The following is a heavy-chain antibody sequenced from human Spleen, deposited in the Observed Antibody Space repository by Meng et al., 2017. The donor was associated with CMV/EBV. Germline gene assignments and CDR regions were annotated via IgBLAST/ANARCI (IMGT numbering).Heavy chain of an antibody. V-gene: IGHV4-30-4*08. D-gene: IGHD2/OR15-2a*01. Sequence: VSGGSITTNDYYWAWIRQPPGKGLEWIGYINYSGNIYFNPSLRRRLTMSADTSKNQFSLKLTSVTAADTALYYCARVSYLGDAFDVWGQGTMVTVSS. CDR2: INYSGNI. J-gene: IGHJ3*01. CDR3: ARVSYLGDAFDV. CDR1: GGSITTNDYY.